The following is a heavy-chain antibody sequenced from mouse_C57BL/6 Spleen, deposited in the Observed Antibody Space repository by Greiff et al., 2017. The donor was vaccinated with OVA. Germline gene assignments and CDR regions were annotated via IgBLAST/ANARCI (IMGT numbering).Heavy chain of an antibody. CDR1: GFTFSSYG. V-gene: IGHV5-6*01. CDR3: ARDYGSSHWFAY. J-gene: IGHJ3*01. D-gene: IGHD1-1*01. Sequence: EVQVVESGGDLVKPGGSLKLSCAASGFTFSSYGMSWVRQTPDKRLEWVATISSGGSYTYYPDSVKGRFTISRDNAKNTLYLQMSSLKSEDTAMYYCARDYGSSHWFAYWGQGTLVTVSA. CDR2: ISSGGSYT.